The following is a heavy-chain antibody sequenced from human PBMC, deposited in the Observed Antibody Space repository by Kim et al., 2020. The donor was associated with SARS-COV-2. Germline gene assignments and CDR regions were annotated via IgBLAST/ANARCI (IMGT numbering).Heavy chain of an antibody. D-gene: IGHD3-22*01. J-gene: IGHJ6*02. CDR2: ISSSGSTI. V-gene: IGHV3-48*03. CDR3: ARAPPPIYYDSSGPSYYYYGMDV. CDR1: GFTFSSYE. Sequence: GGSLRLSCAASGFTFSSYEMNWVRQAPGKGLEWVSYISSSGSTIYYADSVKGRFTISRDNAKNSLYLQMNSLRAEDTAVYYCARAPPPIYYDSSGPSYYYYGMDVWGQGTTVTVSS.